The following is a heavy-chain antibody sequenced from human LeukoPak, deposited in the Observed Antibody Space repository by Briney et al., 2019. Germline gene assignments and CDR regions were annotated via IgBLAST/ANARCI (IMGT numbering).Heavy chain of an antibody. CDR1: GYTFTGYY. J-gene: IGHJ4*02. CDR3: AREPYCSSTSCHNLDY. Sequence: ASVKVSCKASGYTFTGYYMHWVRQAPGQGLEWMGWINPNSGGTNYAQKFQGRVTMTRDTSISTAYMELSRLRSDDTAVYYCAREPYCSSTSCHNLDYWGQGTLVTVSS. V-gene: IGHV1-2*02. CDR2: INPNSGGT. D-gene: IGHD2-2*01.